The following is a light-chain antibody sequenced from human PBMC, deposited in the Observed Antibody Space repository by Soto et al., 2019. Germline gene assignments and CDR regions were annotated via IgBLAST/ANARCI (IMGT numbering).Light chain of an antibody. Sequence: QSALTQPASGSGSPGQSIAISCTGTGSDVGGYNYVSWYQQHPGKAPKLMIYDVSNRPSGVSNRFSGSKSGNTASLTISGLQAEDEADYYCSSYTSSGTRVLGGGTKLTVL. V-gene: IGLV2-14*01. J-gene: IGLJ2*01. CDR1: GSDVGGYNY. CDR2: DVS. CDR3: SSYTSSGTRV.